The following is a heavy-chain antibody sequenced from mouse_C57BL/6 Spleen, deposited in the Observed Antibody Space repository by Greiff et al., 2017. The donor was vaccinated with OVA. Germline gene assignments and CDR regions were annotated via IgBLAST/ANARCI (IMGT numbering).Heavy chain of an antibody. Sequence: QVQLKESGPGLVQPSQSLSITCTVSGFSLTSYGVHWVRQSPGKGLEWLGVIWRGGSTDYNAAFMSRLSITKDNSKSQGFFKSNSLQAYDTAIYYCAKNSYDGCVDYWGQGTTLTVSS. D-gene: IGHD2-3*01. CDR3: AKNSYDGCVDY. J-gene: IGHJ2*01. CDR2: IWRGGST. V-gene: IGHV2-5*01. CDR1: GFSLTSYG.